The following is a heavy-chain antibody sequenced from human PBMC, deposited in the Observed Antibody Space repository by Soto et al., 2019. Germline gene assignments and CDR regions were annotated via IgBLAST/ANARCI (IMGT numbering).Heavy chain of an antibody. CDR2: IYHSGST. V-gene: IGHV4-30-2*01. CDR1: GGSISSGGYS. J-gene: IGHJ5*02. CDR3: ATVPST. Sequence: QLQLQESGSGLVKPSQTLSLTCAVSGGSISSGGYSWSWIRQPPGKGLEWIGYIYHSGSTYYNPSITSRVTISVDRSKNQSSLKPSPVTAADTTVYYCATVPSTWGQGTLVSFSS.